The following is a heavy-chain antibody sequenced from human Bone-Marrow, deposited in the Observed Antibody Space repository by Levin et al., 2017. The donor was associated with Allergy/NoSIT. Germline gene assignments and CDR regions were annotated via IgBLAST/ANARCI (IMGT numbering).Heavy chain of an antibody. D-gene: IGHD6-19*01. CDR1: GFTFSNFW. V-gene: IGHV3-7*01. J-gene: IGHJ4*02. Sequence: GGSLRLSCAASGFTFSNFWMGWVRQAPGKGLEWVANIDQHGSEQYYVDSVKGRFTISRDNAANSLYLQMNSLRVEDTAVYYCASGYTSGYWGQGTLVTVSS. CDR3: ASGYTSGY. CDR2: IDQHGSEQ.